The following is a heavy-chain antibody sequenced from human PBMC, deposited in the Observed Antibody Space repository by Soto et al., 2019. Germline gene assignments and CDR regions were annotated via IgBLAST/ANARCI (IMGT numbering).Heavy chain of an antibody. Sequence: PGGSLRLSCAASGFTFSSYWMSWVRQAPGKGLEWVANIKQDGSEKYYVDSVKGRFTISRDNAKNSLYLQMNSLRAEDTAVYYCARGVRYFDWYYFDYWGQGTLVTVSS. CDR3: ARGVRYFDWYYFDY. J-gene: IGHJ4*02. V-gene: IGHV3-7*04. CDR1: GFTFSSYW. CDR2: IKQDGSEK. D-gene: IGHD3-9*01.